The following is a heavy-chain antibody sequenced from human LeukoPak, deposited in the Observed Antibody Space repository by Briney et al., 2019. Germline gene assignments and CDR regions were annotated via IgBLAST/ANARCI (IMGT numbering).Heavy chain of an antibody. CDR3: AREELAVVPAAYTFDF. CDR2: INTNTGNP. Sequence: ASVKVSCTASGYSFSRYAMNWVRQAPGQGLEWMGWINTNTGNPTYAQGFTGRFIFSLDISVSTAYLQISSLKAEDTAVYYCAREELAVVPAAYTFDFWGQGTLVTVSS. J-gene: IGHJ4*02. D-gene: IGHD2-2*01. CDR1: GYSFSRYA. V-gene: IGHV7-4-1*02.